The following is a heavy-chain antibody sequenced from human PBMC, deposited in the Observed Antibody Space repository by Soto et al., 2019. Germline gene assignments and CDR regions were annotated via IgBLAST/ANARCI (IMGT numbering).Heavy chain of an antibody. Sequence: GGALRISRAAPGFNFCSSSLSWVRQGPGKGLEWVSAISGSGGSTYYADSVKGRFTISRDNSKNTLYLQMNSLRAEDTAVYYCAKLSTGNYFDYWGQGTLVTVSS. CDR2: ISGSGGST. CDR1: GFNFCSSS. J-gene: IGHJ4*02. V-gene: IGHV3-23*01. CDR3: AKLSTGNYFDY.